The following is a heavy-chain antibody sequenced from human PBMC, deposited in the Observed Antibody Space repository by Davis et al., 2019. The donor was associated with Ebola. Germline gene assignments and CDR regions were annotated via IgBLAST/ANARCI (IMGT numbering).Heavy chain of an antibody. J-gene: IGHJ4*02. CDR1: GFTFSSYG. CDR2: ISYDGSNK. D-gene: IGHD3-10*01. CDR3: AKDLTLWFGELDY. Sequence: GGSLRLSCAASGFTFSSYGMHWVRQAPGKGLEWVAVISYDGSNKYYADSVKGRFTISRDNSKNTLYLQMNSLRAEDTAVYYCAKDLTLWFGELDYWGQGTLVTVSS. V-gene: IGHV3-30*18.